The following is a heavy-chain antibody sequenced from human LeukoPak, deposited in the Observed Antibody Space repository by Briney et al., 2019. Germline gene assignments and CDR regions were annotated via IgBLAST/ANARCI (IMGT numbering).Heavy chain of an antibody. CDR2: ITSSSNHR. Sequence: GGSLRLSCAASGFTFSIYSMNWVRQAPGKGLEWISYITSSSNHRNYAGSVRGRFTISRDNANNSLYLQMDSLRAEDTAIYYCASAIPRGVIFFWGQGTLVSVSS. CDR1: GFTFSIYS. CDR3: ASAIPRGVIFF. V-gene: IGHV3-21*05. D-gene: IGHD3-10*01. J-gene: IGHJ4*02.